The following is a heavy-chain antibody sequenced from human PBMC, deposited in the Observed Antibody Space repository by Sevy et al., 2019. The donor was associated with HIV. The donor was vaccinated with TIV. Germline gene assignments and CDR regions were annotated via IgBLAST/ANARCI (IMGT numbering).Heavy chain of an antibody. CDR1: GFTFSKAW. D-gene: IGHD3-9*01. J-gene: IGHJ3*02. CDR3: TTDGPIQHVYYDILTGSDAFDI. Sequence: GGSLRLSCAASGFTFSKAWMNWVRQAPGKGLEWVGRIKSKSDGGKTDYAAPVKGRFTISRDDSKNTLYLQMNSLKTDDTAVYYCTTDGPIQHVYYDILTGSDAFDIWGQGTMVTVSS. V-gene: IGHV3-15*07. CDR2: IKSKSDGGKT.